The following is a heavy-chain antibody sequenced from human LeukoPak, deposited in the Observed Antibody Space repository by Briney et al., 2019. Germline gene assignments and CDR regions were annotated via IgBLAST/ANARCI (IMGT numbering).Heavy chain of an antibody. Sequence: PGGSLRLSCAASGFSFNIYAMSRVRQAPGKGLEWVAAIDRSGGSTFYADSVKGRFTISKDNSKNTLYLQINSLRVDDTAIYYCARGSHGEHDSWGQGTLVTVSS. CDR3: ARGSHGEHDS. D-gene: IGHD4-17*01. CDR1: GFSFNIYA. CDR2: IDRSGGST. V-gene: IGHV3-23*01. J-gene: IGHJ5*01.